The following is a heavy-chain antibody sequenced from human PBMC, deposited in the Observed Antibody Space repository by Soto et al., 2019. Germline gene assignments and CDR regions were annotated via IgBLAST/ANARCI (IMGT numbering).Heavy chain of an antibody. D-gene: IGHD6-19*01. CDR3: AREGLSTPLDH. CDR1: GGSISSGGNF. CDR2: IHYSGST. Sequence: SETLSLTCSVSGGSISSGGNFWSWIRQHPGKGLEWIGYIHYSGSTNYNPSLKSRVTMSTDTSSNQFSLRLTSVTAADTAIYYCAREGLSTPLDHWGQGTLVTVSS. V-gene: IGHV4-31*03. J-gene: IGHJ4*02.